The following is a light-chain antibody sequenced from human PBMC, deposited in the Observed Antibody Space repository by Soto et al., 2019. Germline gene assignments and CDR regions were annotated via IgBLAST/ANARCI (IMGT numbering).Light chain of an antibody. J-gene: IGKJ4*01. CDR1: ESVSSN. CDR2: GVS. V-gene: IGKV3-15*01. CDR3: QHRSSWPLT. Sequence: EIVMTQSPATLSVSPGERATLSCRASESVSSNLAWYQQKYGQAPRLLIYGVSTRATGIPARFSGSGSGTEFTLTISSLQSEDFAVYYCQHRSSWPLTFGGGTKVDIK.